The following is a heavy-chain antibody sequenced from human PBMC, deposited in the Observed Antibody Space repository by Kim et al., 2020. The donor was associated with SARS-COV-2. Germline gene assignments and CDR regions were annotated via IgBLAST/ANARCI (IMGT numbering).Heavy chain of an antibody. CDR3: ARVLGYRYGGYSVFDY. CDR1: GYTFTGYY. Sequence: ASVKVSCKASGYTFTGYYMHWVRQAPGQGLEWMGWINPNSGGTNYAQKFQGRVTMTRDTSISTAYMELSRLRSDDTAVYYCARVLGYRYGGYSVFDYWGQGTLVTVSS. J-gene: IGHJ4*02. CDR2: INPNSGGT. V-gene: IGHV1-2*02. D-gene: IGHD5-18*01.